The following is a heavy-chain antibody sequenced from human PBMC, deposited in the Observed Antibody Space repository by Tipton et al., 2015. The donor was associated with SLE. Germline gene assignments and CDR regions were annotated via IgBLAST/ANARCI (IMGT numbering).Heavy chain of an antibody. D-gene: IGHD6-13*01. CDR2: ISYDGSNK. J-gene: IGHJ4*02. CDR3: ARDKEESIAAAGDFDY. Sequence: SLRLSCAASGFSFSSYDMHWVRQAPGKGLEWVAVISYDGSNKYYADSVKGRFTISRDNSKNTLYLQMHSLRAEDTAVYYCARDKEESIAAAGDFDYWGQGTLVTVSS. V-gene: IGHV3-30-3*01. CDR1: GFSFSSYD.